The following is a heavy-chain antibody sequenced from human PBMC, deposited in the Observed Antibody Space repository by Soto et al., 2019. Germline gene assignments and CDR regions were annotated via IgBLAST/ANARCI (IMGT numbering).Heavy chain of an antibody. D-gene: IGHD5-12*01. V-gene: IGHV3-74*01. CDR1: GFTFSSYW. CDR2: INSDGSST. Sequence: GGSLRLSCAASGFTFSSYWMHWVRQAPGKGLVWVSRINSDGSSTSYADSVKGRFTISRDNAKNTLYLQMNSLRAEDTAVYYCASKPAAFIVATIKDAIDIWGQGTRVTVAS. CDR3: ASKPAAFIVATIKDAIDI. J-gene: IGHJ3*02.